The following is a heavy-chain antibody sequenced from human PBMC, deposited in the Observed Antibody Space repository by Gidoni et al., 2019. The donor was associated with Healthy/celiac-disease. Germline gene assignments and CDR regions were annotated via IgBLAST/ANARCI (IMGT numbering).Heavy chain of an antibody. CDR3: AKQRSLVHYYYGMDV. J-gene: IGHJ6*02. CDR1: SSYG. CDR2: ISYDGSNK. Sequence: SSYGMHWVRQAPGKGLEWVAVISYDGSNKYYADSVKGRFTISRDNSKNTLYLQMNSLRAEDTAVYYCAKQRSLVHYYYGMDVWGQGTTVTVSS. V-gene: IGHV3-30*18.